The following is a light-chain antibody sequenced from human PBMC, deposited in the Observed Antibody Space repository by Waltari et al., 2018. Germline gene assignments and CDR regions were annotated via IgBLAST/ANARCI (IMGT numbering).Light chain of an antibody. CDR2: AAS. Sequence: DIQMTQSPSSLFASVGDRVTITCRASQSINTYLNWYQQKPGKFPNLLIYAASSLQTGGPSRISGRGSGTDFTLTISSLQPEDFATYYCQQRYSTPYTFGQGTKLEIK. V-gene: IGKV1-39*01. J-gene: IGKJ2*01. CDR3: QQRYSTPYT. CDR1: QSINTY.